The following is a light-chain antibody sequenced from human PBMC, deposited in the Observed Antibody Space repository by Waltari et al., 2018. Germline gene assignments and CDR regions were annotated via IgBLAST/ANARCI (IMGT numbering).Light chain of an antibody. Sequence: QSVVTQPPSGSGTPGQRVTVPCSGTSPNIGDNAVSWYQQVPGSAPKLLIYGNDQRPSGVPDRYSASKSGTSASLVINGVKSDDEADFYCAAWDDNLNGPIFGTRTRVTVL. J-gene: IGLJ1*01. V-gene: IGLV1-44*01. CDR3: AAWDDNLNGPI. CDR2: GND. CDR1: SPNIGDNA.